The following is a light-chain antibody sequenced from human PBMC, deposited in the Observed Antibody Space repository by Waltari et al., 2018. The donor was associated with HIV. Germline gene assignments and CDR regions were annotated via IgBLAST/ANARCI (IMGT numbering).Light chain of an antibody. CDR1: SRDVGGSNY. CDR2: DVS. J-gene: IGLJ3*02. Sequence: QSALTQPASVSGSPGQSITISCTGPSRDVGGSNYVSWYQQHPGQAPKLMIYDVSKRPSGVSNRFSGSKSGNTASLTISGLQAEDEADYYCCSYAGSWVFGGGTKLTVL. V-gene: IGLV2-23*02. CDR3: CSYAGSWV.